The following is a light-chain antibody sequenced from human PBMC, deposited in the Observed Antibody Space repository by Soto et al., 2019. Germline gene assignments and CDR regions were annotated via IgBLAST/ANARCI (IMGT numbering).Light chain of an antibody. Sequence: DIQMTQSPSSLSASVGDRVTITCRASQSISSYLNWYQQKLGKAPKLLIYAASSLQSGVPSRFSGSGSVTDFTLTISSLQPEDFATYYCQPSYSTPFSFGPGTKVDIK. J-gene: IGKJ3*01. CDR3: QPSYSTPFS. CDR2: AAS. CDR1: QSISSY. V-gene: IGKV1-39*01.